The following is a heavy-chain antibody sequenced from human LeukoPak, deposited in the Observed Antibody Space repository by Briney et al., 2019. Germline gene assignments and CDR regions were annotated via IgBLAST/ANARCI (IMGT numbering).Heavy chain of an antibody. D-gene: IGHD3-10*01. CDR1: GGSISSYY. CDR3: ARLEIYGSGSYYAFDI. J-gene: IGHJ3*02. CDR2: IYTSGST. Sequence: PSETLSLTCTVSGGSISSYYWSWIRQPAGKGLEWIGRIYTSGSTNYNPSLKSRVTISVDTSKNQFSLKLSSVTAADTAVYYCARLEIYGSGSYYAFDIWGQGTMVTVSS. V-gene: IGHV4-4*07.